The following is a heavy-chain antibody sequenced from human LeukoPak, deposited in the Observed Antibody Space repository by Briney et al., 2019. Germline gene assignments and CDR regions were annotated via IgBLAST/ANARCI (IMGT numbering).Heavy chain of an antibody. CDR1: GGSISSGSYY. V-gene: IGHV4-61*02. CDR2: IYTSGST. CDR3: ARQNLTNPDWFDP. Sequence: PSQTLSLTCTVSGGSISSGSYYWSWIRQPAGKGLEWIGRIYTSGSTNYNPSLKSRVTISVDTSKNQFSLKLSSVTAADTAVYYCARQNLTNPDWFDPWGQGTLVTVSS. J-gene: IGHJ5*02. D-gene: IGHD1-14*01.